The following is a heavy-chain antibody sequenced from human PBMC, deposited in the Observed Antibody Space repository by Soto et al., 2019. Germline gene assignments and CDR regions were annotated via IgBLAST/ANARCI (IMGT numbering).Heavy chain of an antibody. J-gene: IGHJ4*02. Sequence: SETLSLTCTVSGGSISSGGYYWSWIRQHPGKGLEWIGYIYYSGSTYYNPSLKSRVTISVDTSKNQFSLKLSSMTAADTAVYYCARRGKTGVAYWGQGTLVTVSS. V-gene: IGHV4-31*03. CDR1: GGSISSGGYY. D-gene: IGHD2-21*01. CDR2: IYYSGST. CDR3: ARRGKTGVAY.